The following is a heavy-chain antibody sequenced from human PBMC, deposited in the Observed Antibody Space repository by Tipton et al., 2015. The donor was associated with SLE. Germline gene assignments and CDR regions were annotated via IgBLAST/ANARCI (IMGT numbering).Heavy chain of an antibody. D-gene: IGHD3-22*01. Sequence: TLSLTCTVSGGSISSGSYYWSWIRQTAGKGLEWIGRTYTSGSAYYNPSLRSRVTISVDASKNQFSLKLSSVTAADTAVYYCARDNDGTDIWGQGTMGTVSS. CDR3: ARDNDGTDI. V-gene: IGHV4-61*02. J-gene: IGHJ3*02. CDR2: TYTSGSA. CDR1: GGSISSGSYY.